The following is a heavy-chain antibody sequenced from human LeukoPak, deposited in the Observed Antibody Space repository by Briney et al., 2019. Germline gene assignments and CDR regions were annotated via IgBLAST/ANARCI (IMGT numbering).Heavy chain of an antibody. J-gene: IGHJ4*02. D-gene: IGHD2-2*01. CDR2: ISAYNGNT. CDR3: ARVFVLVVPAATTHDYFDY. Sequence: ASVKVSCKASGYTFTSYGISWVRQAPGQGLEWMGWISAYNGNTNYAQKLQGRVTMTTDTSTSTAYMELRSLRSDDTAVYYCARVFVLVVPAATTHDYFDYWGQGTLVTVSS. V-gene: IGHV1-18*01. CDR1: GYTFTSYG.